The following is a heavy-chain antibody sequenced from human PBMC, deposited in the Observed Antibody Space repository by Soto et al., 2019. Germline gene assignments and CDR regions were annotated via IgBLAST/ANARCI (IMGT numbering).Heavy chain of an antibody. D-gene: IGHD3-22*01. V-gene: IGHV6-1*01. CDR1: GDSVSSNSAA. CDR2: TYYRSKWYN. J-gene: IGHJ4*02. CDR3: ASDSIVRYYDSSGYFDY. Sequence: PSQTLSLTCAISGDSVSSNSAAWNWIRQSPSRGLEWLGRTYYRSKWYNDYAVSVKSRITINPDTSKNQFSLQLNSVTPEDTAVYYCASDSIVRYYDSSGYFDYWGQGTLVTVSS.